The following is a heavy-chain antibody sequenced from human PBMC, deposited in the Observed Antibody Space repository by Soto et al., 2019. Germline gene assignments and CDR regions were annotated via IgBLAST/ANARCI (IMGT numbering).Heavy chain of an antibody. J-gene: IGHJ6*02. V-gene: IGHV4-34*01. CDR3: ARGQGLYCTNGVCYRGPGYYYYGMDV. D-gene: IGHD2-8*01. CDR2: INHSGST. Sequence: PSETLSLTCAVYGGSFSGYYWSWIRQPPGKGLEWIGEINHSGSTNYNPSLKSRVTISVDTSKNQFSLKLGSVTAADTAVYYCARGQGLYCTNGVCYRGPGYYYYGMDVWGQGTTVTVSS. CDR1: GGSFSGYY.